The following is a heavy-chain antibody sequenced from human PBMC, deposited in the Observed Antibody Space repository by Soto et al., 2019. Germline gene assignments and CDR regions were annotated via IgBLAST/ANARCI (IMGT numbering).Heavy chain of an antibody. CDR1: GYTFTSYY. J-gene: IGHJ6*01. Sequence: ASVKVSCKASGYTFTSYYMHWVRQAPGQGLEWMGIINPSGGSTSYAQKFQGRVTMTRDTSASTAYMELSGLRSEDTAVYYCGRSVVGATGEILYNAMDVWGQGTTVTVSS. CDR2: INPSGGST. CDR3: GRSVVGATGEILYNAMDV. D-gene: IGHD1-26*01. V-gene: IGHV1-46*01.